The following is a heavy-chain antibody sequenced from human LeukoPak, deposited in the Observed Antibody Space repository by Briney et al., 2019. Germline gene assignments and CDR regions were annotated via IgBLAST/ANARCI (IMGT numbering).Heavy chain of an antibody. CDR2: IYYSGST. D-gene: IGHD1-26*01. V-gene: IGHV4-39*07. CDR1: GGSISSSSYY. CDR3: ARNTRGSYFDY. Sequence: SETLSLTCTVSGGSISSSSYYWGWIRQPPGKGLEWIGSIYYSGSTYYNPSLKSRVTISVDTSKNQFSLKLSSVTAADTAVYYCARNTRGSYFDYWGRGTPVTVSS. J-gene: IGHJ4*02.